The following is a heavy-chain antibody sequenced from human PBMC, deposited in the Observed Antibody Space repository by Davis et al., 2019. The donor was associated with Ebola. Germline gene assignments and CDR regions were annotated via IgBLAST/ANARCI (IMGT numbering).Heavy chain of an antibody. D-gene: IGHD3-3*01. V-gene: IGHV3-30*18. CDR1: GFTFSSYG. J-gene: IGHJ6*02. CDR2: ISYDGSNK. CDR3: AKDSNGYDFWSGYYHYYYGMDV. Sequence: GGSLRLSCAASGFTFSSYGMHWVRQAPGKGLEWVAVISYDGSNKYYADSVKGRFTISRDNSKNTLYLQMNSLRAEDTAVYYCAKDSNGYDFWSGYYHYYYGMDVWGQGTTVTVSS.